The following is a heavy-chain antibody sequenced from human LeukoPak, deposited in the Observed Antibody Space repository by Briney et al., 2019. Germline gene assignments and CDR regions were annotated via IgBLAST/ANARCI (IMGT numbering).Heavy chain of an antibody. Sequence: GGSLRLSCAASGFTVSSNYMSSVRQAPGRGLEWVSVIYSGGSTYYADSVKGRFTISRHNSKNTLYLQMNSLRAEDTAVYYCASTYQPRGRGYFDCRGQGTLVTVSS. J-gene: IGHJ4*02. CDR1: GFTVSSNY. CDR2: IYSGGST. D-gene: IGHD2-2*01. CDR3: ASTYQPRGRGYFDC. V-gene: IGHV3-53*04.